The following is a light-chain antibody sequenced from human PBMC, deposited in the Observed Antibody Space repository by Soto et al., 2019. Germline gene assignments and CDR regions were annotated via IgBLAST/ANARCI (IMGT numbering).Light chain of an antibody. V-gene: IGKV3-15*01. Sequence: EIVLTQSPGTLSVSPGGRATLSCRASQSISDTLAWYQQKPGQAPRLLIYGASTRATGIPARFSGSGSGTEFTLTISSLQSEDFAVYYCQQYNNWPPITFGQGTRLEIK. CDR1: QSISDT. J-gene: IGKJ5*01. CDR2: GAS. CDR3: QQYNNWPPIT.